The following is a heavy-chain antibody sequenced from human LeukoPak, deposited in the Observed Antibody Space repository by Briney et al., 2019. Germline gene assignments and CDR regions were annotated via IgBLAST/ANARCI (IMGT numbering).Heavy chain of an antibody. D-gene: IGHD6-6*01. J-gene: IGHJ6*02. V-gene: IGHV3-73*01. CDR2: IRSKADT. CDR1: GFTFSGSA. Sequence: GGSLRLSCAASGFTFSGSAIHWVRQASGRGLEWVGRIRSKADTAYAASVKGRFTISRDDSRNTAYLQMNSLQTEDTAVYYCARLRAARTESYFYYGMGVWGQGTTVTVSS. CDR3: ARLRAARTESYFYYGMGV.